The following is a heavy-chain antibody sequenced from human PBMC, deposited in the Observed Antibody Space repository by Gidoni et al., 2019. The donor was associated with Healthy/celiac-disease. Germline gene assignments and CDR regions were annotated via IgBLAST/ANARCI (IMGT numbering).Heavy chain of an antibody. J-gene: IGHJ4*02. V-gene: IGHV3-30-3*01. CDR3: ARGPMYYFDY. CDR1: GFTFSSYA. Sequence: GGGVVQPGRSLRLSCAASGFTFSSYAMHWVRQAPGKGLEWVAVISYDGSNKYYADSVKGRFTNSRDNSKNTLYLQMNSLRAEDTAVYYCARGPMYYFDYWGQGTLVTVSS. CDR2: ISYDGSNK.